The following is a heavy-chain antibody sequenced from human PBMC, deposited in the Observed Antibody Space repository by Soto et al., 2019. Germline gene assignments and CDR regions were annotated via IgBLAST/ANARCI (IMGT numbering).Heavy chain of an antibody. J-gene: IGHJ6*02. Sequence: QVQLVQSGAEEKKPGASVKVSCKASGYNFFSHAIHWVRQAPGQRPEWVGWINPGNGNTEYLQKFQGRVTISRDTAASTAYMELRSLRSEDTAVYYCSRDWSNYYYGMDVWGQGTTVTVS. CDR2: INPGNGNT. CDR3: SRDWSNYYYGMDV. CDR1: GYNFFSHA. V-gene: IGHV1-3*05.